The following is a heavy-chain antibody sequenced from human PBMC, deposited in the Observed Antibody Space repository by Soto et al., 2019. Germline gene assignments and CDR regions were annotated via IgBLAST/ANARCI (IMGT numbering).Heavy chain of an antibody. J-gene: IGHJ5*02. CDR2: IYYSGST. V-gene: IGHV4-59*01. Sequence: GPGPETASETLSLTCTVSGGSISSYYWSWIRQPPGKGLEWIGYIYYSGSTNYNPSLKSRVTISVDTSKNQFSLKLSSVTAADTAVYYCARVLGSSGSSHNWFDPWGQGTLVTVSS. CDR1: GGSISSYY. CDR3: ARVLGSSGSSHNWFDP. D-gene: IGHD6-19*01.